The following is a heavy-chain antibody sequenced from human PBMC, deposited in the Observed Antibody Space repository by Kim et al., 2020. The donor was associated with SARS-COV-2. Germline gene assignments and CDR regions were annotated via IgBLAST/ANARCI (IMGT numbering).Heavy chain of an antibody. V-gene: IGHV4-34*01. CDR3: ARGWNWNCGYGMDV. Sequence: PSLKSRVTISVDMSKNHFSLKLSSVTAADTAVDYCARGWNWNCGYGMDVWGQGTTVTVSS. J-gene: IGHJ6*02. D-gene: IGHD1-7*01.